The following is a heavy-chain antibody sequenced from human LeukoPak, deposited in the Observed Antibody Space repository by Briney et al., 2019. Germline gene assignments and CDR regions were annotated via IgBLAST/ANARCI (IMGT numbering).Heavy chain of an antibody. V-gene: IGHV4-59*06. Sequence: NPSETLSLTCTVSGGSISSYYWSWIRQHPGKGLEWIGYIYYSGSTYYNPSLKSRVTISVDTSKNQFSLKLSSVTAADTAVYYCARDRRAVSYYFDYWGQGTLVTVSS. CDR1: GGSISSYY. CDR3: ARDRRAVSYYFDY. CDR2: IYYSGST. J-gene: IGHJ4*02. D-gene: IGHD4-11*01.